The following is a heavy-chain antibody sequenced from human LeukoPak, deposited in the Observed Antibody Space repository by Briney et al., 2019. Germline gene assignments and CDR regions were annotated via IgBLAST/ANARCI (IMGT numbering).Heavy chain of an antibody. V-gene: IGHV3-30*04. Sequence: GGSLRLSCAASGFTFSTYPMHWVRQAPGKGPEWVALISYDGSNKYYADSVKGRVTISRDNSKNTLYLQMNSLRAEDTAVYYCANLELGSGTEFDYWGQGTLVTVSS. D-gene: IGHD3-3*01. CDR1: GFTFSTYP. CDR2: ISYDGSNK. J-gene: IGHJ4*02. CDR3: ANLELGSGTEFDY.